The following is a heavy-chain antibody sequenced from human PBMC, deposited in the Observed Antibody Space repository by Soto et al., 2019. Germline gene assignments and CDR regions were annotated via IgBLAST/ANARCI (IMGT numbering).Heavy chain of an antibody. D-gene: IGHD3-9*01. CDR2: ISYDGSNK. V-gene: IGHV3-30*18. J-gene: IGHJ6*02. CDR3: AKDRTNYDILTYYYGMDV. Sequence: QVQLVESGGGVVQPGRSLRLSCAASGFAFSSYGMHWVRQAPGKGLEWVAVISYDGSNKYYADSVKGRFTISRDNSKNTLYLQMNSLRAEDTAVYYCAKDRTNYDILTYYYGMDVWGQGTTVTVSS. CDR1: GFAFSSYG.